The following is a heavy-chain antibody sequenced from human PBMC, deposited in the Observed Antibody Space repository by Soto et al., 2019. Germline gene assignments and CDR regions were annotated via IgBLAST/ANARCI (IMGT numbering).Heavy chain of an antibody. CDR1: GGTFSSYA. Sequence: ASVKVSCKASGGTFSSYAISWVRQAPGQGLEWMGGIIPIFGTANYAQKFQGRATITADESTSTAYMELSSLRSEDTAVYYCASVSANTAMVYFDYWGQGTLVTVSS. J-gene: IGHJ4*02. D-gene: IGHD5-18*01. CDR3: ASVSANTAMVYFDY. CDR2: IIPIFGTA. V-gene: IGHV1-69*13.